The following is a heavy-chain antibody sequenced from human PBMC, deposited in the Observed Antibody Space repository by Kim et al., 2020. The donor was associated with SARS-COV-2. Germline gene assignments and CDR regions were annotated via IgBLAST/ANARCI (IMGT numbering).Heavy chain of an antibody. J-gene: IGHJ4*02. CDR2: ISASSGNT. CDR3: ARDVYPTSSSYYYDFQY. D-gene: IGHD3-22*01. Sequence: ASVKVSCKASGYTFSNYDINWVRQAPGQGLEWVGWISASSGNTNSAQRVQGRVTMTTDTSTSTAYLELRSLRSDDTAIYYCARDVYPTSSSYYYDFQYWGQGPLVTVSS. V-gene: IGHV1-18*01. CDR1: GYTFSNYD.